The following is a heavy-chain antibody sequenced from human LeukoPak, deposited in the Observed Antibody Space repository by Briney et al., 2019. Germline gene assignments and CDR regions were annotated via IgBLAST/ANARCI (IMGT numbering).Heavy chain of an antibody. J-gene: IGHJ6*03. CDR1: GGSFSGYY. D-gene: IGHD6-13*01. V-gene: IGHV4-34*01. CDR3: ARGWDSSSWYYYYYMDV. CDR2: INHSGST. Sequence: SETLSLTCAVYGGSFSGYYWSWIRQPPGKGLEWIGEINHSGSTNYNPSLKSRITISVDTSKNQFSLKLSSVTAADTAVYYCARGWDSSSWYYYYYMDVWGKGTTVTVSS.